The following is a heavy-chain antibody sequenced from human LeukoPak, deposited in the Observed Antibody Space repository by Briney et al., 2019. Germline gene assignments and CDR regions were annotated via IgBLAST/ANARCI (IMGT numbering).Heavy chain of an antibody. J-gene: IGHJ6*02. CDR1: GFTFSDYY. D-gene: IGHD3-3*01. V-gene: IGHV3-11*01. CDR3: AREYYDFWSGYYGYVDV. CDR2: ISSSGSTI. Sequence: GGSLGLSCAASGFTFSDYYMSWIRQAPGKGLEWVSYISSSGSTIYYADSVKGRFTISRDNAKNSLYLQMNSLRAEDTAVYYCAREYYDFWSGYYGYVDVWGQGTTVTVSS.